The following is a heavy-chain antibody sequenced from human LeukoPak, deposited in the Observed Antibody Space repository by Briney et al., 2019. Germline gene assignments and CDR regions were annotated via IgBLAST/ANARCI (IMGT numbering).Heavy chain of an antibody. CDR2: ISSSSDTI. CDR1: GFTFGPYT. J-gene: IGHJ4*02. D-gene: IGHD1-26*01. V-gene: IGHV3-48*04. CDR3: ASGMRVGPNI. Sequence: GGSLRLSCAASGFTFGPYTMNWVRQAPGKGLEWVSYISSSSDTIYCADSVKGRFTISRDNAKNSLYLQMNSLRVEDTAVYYCASGMRVGPNIWGQGTLVTVSS.